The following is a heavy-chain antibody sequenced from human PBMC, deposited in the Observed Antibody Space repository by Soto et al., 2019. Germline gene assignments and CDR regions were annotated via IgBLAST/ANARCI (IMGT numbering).Heavy chain of an antibody. CDR2: IYTSGST. V-gene: IGHV4-4*07. CDR3: ARVDTIFGVVPIRGGLAFDI. J-gene: IGHJ3*02. CDR1: GGSISSYY. Sequence: SETLSLTCTVSGGSISSYYWSWIRQPAGKGLEWIGRIYTSGSTNYNPSLKSRVTMSVDTSKNQFSLNLSSVTAADTAVYYCARVDTIFGVVPIRGGLAFDIWGQGTMVTVSS. D-gene: IGHD3-3*01.